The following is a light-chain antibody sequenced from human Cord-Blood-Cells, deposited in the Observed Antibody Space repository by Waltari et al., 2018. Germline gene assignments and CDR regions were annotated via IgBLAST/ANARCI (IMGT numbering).Light chain of an antibody. CDR1: QSISSW. J-gene: IGKJ1*01. CDR3: QQYNSYWT. Sequence: DIQMTQSPSTLSASVGDRVTITCRASQSISSWFAWYQQKTGKAPKLLIYDASSLESGVPSRFSGSGSGTEFTLTISSLQPDDFATYYCQQYNSYWTFGQGTKVEIK. V-gene: IGKV1-5*01. CDR2: DAS.